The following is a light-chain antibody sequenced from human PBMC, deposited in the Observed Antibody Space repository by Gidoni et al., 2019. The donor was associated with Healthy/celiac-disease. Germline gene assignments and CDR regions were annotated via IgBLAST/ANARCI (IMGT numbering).Light chain of an antibody. J-gene: IGKJ2*01. CDR2: AAS. CDR3: QQSYSTPRT. CDR1: QSISNY. Sequence: DIQMTQSPSSLSASVVDRVTITCRASQSISNYLNWYQQKPGKAPKLLIYAASSLQSGVPSRFSGSGSGRDFTLTISILQPEDFATYYCQQSYSTPRTFGQGTKLEIK. V-gene: IGKV1-39*01.